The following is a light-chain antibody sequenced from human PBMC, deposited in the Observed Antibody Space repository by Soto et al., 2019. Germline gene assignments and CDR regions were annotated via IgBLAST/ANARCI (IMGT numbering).Light chain of an antibody. CDR2: DVS. CDR1: SSDVGNYNY. CDR3: NSYTSSSTYV. J-gene: IGLJ1*01. Sequence: QSALTQPASVSGSPGQSIAISCTGTSSDVGNYNYVSWYQQHPGKAPKLMMYDVSNRPSGVSNRFSGSKSGNTASLTISGIQAEDEADYYCNSYTSSSTYVFGTGTKVTVL. V-gene: IGLV2-14*03.